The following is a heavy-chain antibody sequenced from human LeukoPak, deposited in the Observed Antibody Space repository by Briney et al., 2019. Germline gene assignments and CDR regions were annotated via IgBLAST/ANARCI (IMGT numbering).Heavy chain of an antibody. CDR2: IYYSGST. CDR3: ARDSSSWYGAWFDP. Sequence: SETLSLTCTVSGGSISSYYWSWIRQPPGKGLEWIGYIYYSGSTNYNPSLKSRVTISVDTSKNQFSLKLSSVTAADTAVYYCARDSSSWYGAWFDPWGQGTLVTVSS. D-gene: IGHD6-13*01. J-gene: IGHJ5*02. CDR1: GGSISSYY. V-gene: IGHV4-59*01.